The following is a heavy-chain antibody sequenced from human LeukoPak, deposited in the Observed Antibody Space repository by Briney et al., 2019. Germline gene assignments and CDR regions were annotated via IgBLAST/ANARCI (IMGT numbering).Heavy chain of an antibody. CDR1: GFTFSSYG. J-gene: IGHJ4*02. V-gene: IGHV3-33*01. D-gene: IGHD7-27*01. CDR2: IWYDGSNK. CDR3: ASGTGGFDY. Sequence: PGGSLRLSCAASGFTFSSYGMHWVRQAPGKGLVWVAVIWYDGSNKYYADSVKGRFTISRDNSKNTLYLQMNSLRAEDTAVYYCASGTGGFDYWGQGTLVTVSS.